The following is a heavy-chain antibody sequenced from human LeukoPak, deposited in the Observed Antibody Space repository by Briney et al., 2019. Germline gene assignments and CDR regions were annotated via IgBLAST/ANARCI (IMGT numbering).Heavy chain of an antibody. J-gene: IGHJ5*02. D-gene: IGHD3-10*01. V-gene: IGHV4-30-4*08. CDR3: AGGPMVRGVIGWFDP. CDR1: GGSISSGDYY. CDR2: IYYSGST. Sequence: SETLSLTCTVSGGSISSGDYYWRWIRQPPGKGLEWIGYIYYSGSTYYNPSLKSRVTISVDTSKNQFSLKLSSVTAADTAVYYCAGGPMVRGVIGWFDPWGQGTLVTVSS.